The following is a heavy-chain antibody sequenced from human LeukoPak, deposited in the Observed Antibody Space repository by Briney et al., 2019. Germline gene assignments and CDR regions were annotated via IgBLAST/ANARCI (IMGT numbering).Heavy chain of an antibody. CDR1: GFTFSSYA. V-gene: IGHV3-23*01. CDR2: IGAGGTFT. D-gene: IGHD3-9*01. J-gene: IGHJ4*02. CDR3: AKLPYFAYFDY. Sequence: GGSLRLSCTASGFTFSSYAMNWVRQAPGKGLEWASGIGAGGTFTYYADSVKGRFTISRDNSKNTLYLQMNSLRAEDTAVYHCAKLPYFAYFDYWGQGTLVSVSS.